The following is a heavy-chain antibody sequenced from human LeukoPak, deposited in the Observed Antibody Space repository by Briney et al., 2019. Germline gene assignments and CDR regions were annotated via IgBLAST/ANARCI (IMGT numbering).Heavy chain of an antibody. J-gene: IGHJ6*03. V-gene: IGHV4-59*01. Sequence: SETLSLTCTVSGGSISSYYWSWIRQPPGEGLGWIGNIYYSRSTNYNPSLKSRVTISVDTSKNQFSLKLSSVTAADTAVYSCTRRSIAYYYRDVWGKGTTVTISS. CDR1: GGSISSYY. CDR2: IYYSRST. CDR3: TRRSIAYYYRDV. D-gene: IGHD3-22*01.